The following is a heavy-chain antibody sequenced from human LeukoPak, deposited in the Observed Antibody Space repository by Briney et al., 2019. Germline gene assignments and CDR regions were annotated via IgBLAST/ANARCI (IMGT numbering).Heavy chain of an antibody. CDR2: ISYDGSNK. Sequence: PGGSLRLPCAASGFTFSSYAMHWVRQAPGKGLEWVAVISYDGSNKYYADSVKGRFTISRDNSKNTLYLQMNSLRAEDTAVYYCARDSLDAFDIWGQGTMVTVSS. CDR3: ARDSLDAFDI. V-gene: IGHV3-30-3*01. CDR1: GFTFSSYA. J-gene: IGHJ3*02.